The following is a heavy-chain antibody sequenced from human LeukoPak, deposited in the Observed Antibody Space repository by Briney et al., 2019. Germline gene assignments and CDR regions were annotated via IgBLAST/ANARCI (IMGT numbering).Heavy chain of an antibody. Sequence: GGSLRLSCAASGFPFHNYWMTWVRQAPGKGLEWVDNINQDDNEKYYLDSVKGRFTISRDNAETSLFLQMTSLRVEDTAIYYCARGLYGSGRRSLMAHWGPGTLVAVSS. CDR3: ARGLYGSGRRSLMAH. J-gene: IGHJ4*02. CDR1: GFPFHNYW. V-gene: IGHV3-7*01. CDR2: INQDDNEK. D-gene: IGHD3-10*01.